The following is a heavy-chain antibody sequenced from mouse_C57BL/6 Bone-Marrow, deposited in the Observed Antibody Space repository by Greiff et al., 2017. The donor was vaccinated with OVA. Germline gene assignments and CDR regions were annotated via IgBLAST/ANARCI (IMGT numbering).Heavy chain of an antibody. J-gene: IGHJ4*01. D-gene: IGHD1-1*01. CDR2: IHPNSGST. V-gene: IGHV1-64*01. CDR1: GYTFTSYW. Sequence: VQLQQPGAELVKPGASVKLSCKASGYTFTSYWMHWVKQRPGQGLEWIGMIHPNSGSTNYNEKFKSKATLTVDKSSSTAYMQLSSLTSEDFAVYYCARSRVITTVVATRGYAMDYWGQGTSVTVSS. CDR3: ARSRVITTVVATRGYAMDY.